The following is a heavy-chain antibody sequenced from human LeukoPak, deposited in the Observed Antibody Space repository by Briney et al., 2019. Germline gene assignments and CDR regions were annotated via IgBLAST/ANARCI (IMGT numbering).Heavy chain of an antibody. CDR2: IYSGGST. Sequence: GGSLRLSCAASGFTVSSNYMSWDRQAPGKGLEWVSVIYSGGSTYYADSVKGRFTISRDNSKNTLYLQMNSLRPEDTAVYYCARQRGLLMYYFDYWGQGTLVTVSS. CDR1: GFTVSSNY. CDR3: ARQRGLLMYYFDY. V-gene: IGHV3-66*01. J-gene: IGHJ4*02. D-gene: IGHD1-26*01.